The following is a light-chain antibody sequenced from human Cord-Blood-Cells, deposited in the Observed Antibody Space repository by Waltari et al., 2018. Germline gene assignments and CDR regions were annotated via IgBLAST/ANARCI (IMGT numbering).Light chain of an antibody. CDR3: SSYTSSSTLV. CDR2: DVS. V-gene: IGLV2-14*01. CDR1: SSDAGGYNY. Sequence: QSALTQPASVSGSPVPSITISCTGTSSDAGGYNYVPWYQQHPGKAPKLRIYDVSNRPSGVSNRFSGSKSGNTASLTISGLQAEDEADYYCSSYTSSSTLVFGGGTKLTVL. J-gene: IGLJ2*01.